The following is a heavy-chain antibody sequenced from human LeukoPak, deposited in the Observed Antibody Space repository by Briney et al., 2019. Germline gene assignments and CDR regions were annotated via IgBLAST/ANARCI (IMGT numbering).Heavy chain of an antibody. D-gene: IGHD3-3*01. CDR1: GFTFSSYA. CDR3: ARGGGTYDFWSGYEWLRGMDV. Sequence: GGSLRLSCAASGFTFSSYAMSWVRQAPGKGLEWVSAISGSGGSTYYADSVKGRFTISRDNSKNTLYLQMNSLRAEDTAVYYCARGGGTYDFWSGYEWLRGMDVWGQGTTVTVSS. V-gene: IGHV3-23*01. CDR2: ISGSGGST. J-gene: IGHJ6*02.